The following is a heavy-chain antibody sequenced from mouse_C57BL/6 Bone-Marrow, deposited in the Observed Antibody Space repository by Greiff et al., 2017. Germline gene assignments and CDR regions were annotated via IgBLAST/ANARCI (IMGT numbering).Heavy chain of an antibody. Sequence: DVMLVESGGGLVKPGGSLKLSCAASGFTFSSYAMSWVRQTPEKRLEWVATISDGGSYTYYPDNVKGRFTISRDNAKNNLYLQMSHLKSEDTAMYYCAREGGRYYGNYGRFAYWGQGTLVTVSA. D-gene: IGHD2-1*01. CDR3: AREGGRYYGNYGRFAY. CDR2: ISDGGSYT. J-gene: IGHJ3*01. CDR1: GFTFSSYA. V-gene: IGHV5-4*03.